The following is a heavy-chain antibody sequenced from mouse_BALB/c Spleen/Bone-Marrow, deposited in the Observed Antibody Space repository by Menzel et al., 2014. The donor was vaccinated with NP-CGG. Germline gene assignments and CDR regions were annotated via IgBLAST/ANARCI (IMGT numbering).Heavy chain of an antibody. CDR1: GFSSTSYG. D-gene: IGHD2-4*01. V-gene: IGHV2-9*02. J-gene: IGHJ3*01. CDR2: IWAGGST. CDR3: ASPIYYDYPLFAY. Sequence: VQLQESGPGLVAPSQSLSITCTVSGFSSTSYGVHWVRQPPGKGLEWLGVIWAGGSTNYNSALMSRLSISKDNSKSQVFLKMNSLQTDDTAMYYCASPIYYDYPLFAYWGQGTLVTVSA.